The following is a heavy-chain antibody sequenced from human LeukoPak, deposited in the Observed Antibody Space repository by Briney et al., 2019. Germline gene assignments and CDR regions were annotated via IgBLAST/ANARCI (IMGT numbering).Heavy chain of an antibody. J-gene: IGHJ4*02. CDR1: GGSISSSIYY. CDR2: IYYSGST. CDR3: ASGDTSGYSYGFSGSYYFDY. Sequence: SETLSLTCTVSGGSISSSIYYWGWIRQPPGKGLEWIGSIYYSGSTYYNPSLKSRVTISVDTSKNQFSLKLSSVTAADTAVYYCASGDTSGYSYGFSGSYYFDYWGQGTLVTVSS. D-gene: IGHD5-18*01. V-gene: IGHV4-39*07.